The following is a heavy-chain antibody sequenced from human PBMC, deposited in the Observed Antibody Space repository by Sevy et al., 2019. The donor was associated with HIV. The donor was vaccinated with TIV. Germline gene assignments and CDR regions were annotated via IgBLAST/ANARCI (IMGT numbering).Heavy chain of an antibody. CDR3: ARGLLDYYDSSGYRDFDY. J-gene: IGHJ4*02. Sequence: ASVKVSCKASGGTFSSYAISWVRQAPGQGLEWMGGIIPIFGTAKYAQKFQGRVTITADKSTSTAYMELSSLRSEDTAVYYCARGLLDYYDSSGYRDFDYWGQGTLVTVSS. CDR2: IIPIFGTA. CDR1: GGTFSSYA. D-gene: IGHD3-22*01. V-gene: IGHV1-69*06.